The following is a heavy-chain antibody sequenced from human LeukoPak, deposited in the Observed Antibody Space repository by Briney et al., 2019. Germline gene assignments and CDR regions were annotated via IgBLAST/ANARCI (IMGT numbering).Heavy chain of an antibody. D-gene: IGHD3-22*01. J-gene: IGHJ4*02. CDR3: ARQEYSSGSYVIDY. CDR2: IYYSGST. Sequence: SETLSLTCTVSGGSISSSSYYWGWIRQPPGKGLEWIGSIYYSGSTYYNPSLKSQVAISVDTSKSQFSLKLSSVTAADTSVYYCARQEYSSGSYVIDYWGQGTLVTVSS. V-gene: IGHV4-39*01. CDR1: GGSISSSSYY.